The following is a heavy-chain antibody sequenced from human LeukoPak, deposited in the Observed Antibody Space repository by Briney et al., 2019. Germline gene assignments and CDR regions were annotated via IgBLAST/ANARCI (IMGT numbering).Heavy chain of an antibody. D-gene: IGHD3-22*01. CDR3: ARHARYYDSSGYYSGFDY. CDR2: INHGGST. CDR1: GGSXXGYY. V-gene: IGHV4-34*01. J-gene: IGHJ4*02. Sequence: GGSXXGYYWSWVRQPPGKGLVWIGEINHGGSTNYNPSLKSRVTISVDTSKNQFSLKLSSVTAADTAVYYCARHARYYDSSGYYSGFDYWGQGTLVTVSS.